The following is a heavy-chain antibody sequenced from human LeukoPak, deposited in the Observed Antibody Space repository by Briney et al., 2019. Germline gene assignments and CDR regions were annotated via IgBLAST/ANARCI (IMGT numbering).Heavy chain of an antibody. CDR2: IYTSGST. D-gene: IGHD1-26*01. Sequence: PSETLSLACTVSGGSISSYYWSWIRQPAGKGLEWIGRIYTSGSTNYNPSLKSRVTMSVDTSKNQFSLKLSSVTAADTAVYYCARGLGQYYYYYMDVWGKGTTVTISS. J-gene: IGHJ6*03. CDR3: ARGLGQYYYYYMDV. V-gene: IGHV4-4*07. CDR1: GGSISSYY.